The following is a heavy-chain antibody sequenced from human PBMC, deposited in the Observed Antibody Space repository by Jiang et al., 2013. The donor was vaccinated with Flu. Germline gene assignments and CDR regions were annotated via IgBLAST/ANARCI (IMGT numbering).Heavy chain of an antibody. Sequence: GLVKPSETLSLTCTVSGGSISSYYWSWIRQPPGKGLEWIGYIYYSGSTNYNPSLKSRVTISVDTSKNQFSLKLSSVTAADTAVYYCALVAVAGVFDYWGQGTLVTVSS. D-gene: IGHD6-19*01. CDR2: IYYSGST. V-gene: IGHV4-59*01. J-gene: IGHJ4*02. CDR1: GGSISSYY. CDR3: ALVAVAGVFDY.